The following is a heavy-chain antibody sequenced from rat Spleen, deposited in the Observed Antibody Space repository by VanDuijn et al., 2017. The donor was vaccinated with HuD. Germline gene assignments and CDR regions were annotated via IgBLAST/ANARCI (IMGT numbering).Heavy chain of an antibody. CDR1: GFTFSNYD. Sequence: EVQLVETGGGLVQPGRSLKLSCAASGFTFSNYDMAWVRQAPTKGLEWVASISTGGGNTYYRDSVKGRFTISRDNAKSTLYLQMDSLRSEDTATYYCARHRMYTTDSAFDYWGQGVMVTVSS. CDR2: ISTGGGNT. J-gene: IGHJ2*01. D-gene: IGHD1-6*01. V-gene: IGHV5-25*01. CDR3: ARHRMYTTDSAFDY.